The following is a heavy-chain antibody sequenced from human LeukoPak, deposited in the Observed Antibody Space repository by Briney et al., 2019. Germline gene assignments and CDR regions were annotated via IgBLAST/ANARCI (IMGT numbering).Heavy chain of an antibody. CDR2: ISGSGGST. CDR1: GFTFSSYA. V-gene: IGHV3-23*01. Sequence: GGSLRLSCAASGFTFSSYAMSWVRQAPGKGLEWVSAISGSGGSTYYADSVKGRFTISRDNSKNTLYLQMNSLRAEDTAVYYCARDDWLRYYGSGSYYDYWGQGTLVTVSS. J-gene: IGHJ4*02. D-gene: IGHD3-10*01. CDR3: ARDDWLRYYGSGSYYDY.